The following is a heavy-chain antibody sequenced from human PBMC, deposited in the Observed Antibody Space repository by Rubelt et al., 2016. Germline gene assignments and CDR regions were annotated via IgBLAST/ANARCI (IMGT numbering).Heavy chain of an antibody. Sequence: QVQLQESGPGLVKPSETLSLTCTVSGGSISSYYCSWIRQPPGQGLERHGCISDRGRTNYTPSLKSRITKSETITKKTFSLRLSSVTAADTAGYFCSRAERWLQGGDYYYAMDVWGQGTTVTVSS. V-gene: IGHV4-59*01. CDR3: SRAERWLQGGDYYYAMDV. CDR1: GGSISSYY. J-gene: IGHJ6*02. D-gene: IGHD5-24*01. CDR2: ISDRGRT.